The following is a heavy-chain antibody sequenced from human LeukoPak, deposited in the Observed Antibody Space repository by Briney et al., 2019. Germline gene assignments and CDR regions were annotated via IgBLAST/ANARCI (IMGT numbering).Heavy chain of an antibody. Sequence: GASVKVSCKASGYTFTCYYMHWVRQAPGQGLEWMGRINPNSGGTNYAQKFQGRVTMTRDTSISTAYMELSRLRSDDTAVYYCARLIPGFGPFLFDYWGQGTLVTVSS. CDR2: INPNSGGT. CDR3: ARLIPGFGPFLFDY. D-gene: IGHD3-10*01. J-gene: IGHJ4*02. V-gene: IGHV1-2*06. CDR1: GYTFTCYY.